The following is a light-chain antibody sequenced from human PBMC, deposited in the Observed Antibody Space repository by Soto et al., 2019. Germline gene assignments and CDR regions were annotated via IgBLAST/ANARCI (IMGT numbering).Light chain of an antibody. V-gene: IGKV1-39*01. CDR3: QESYSTPLA. J-gene: IGKJ4*01. CDR1: QNINIF. Sequence: DIRVTHSPSSLSTFVGDRCTVTCRTSQNINIFLNWYQQKPGRAPMVVISAASNLESGVPSRFSGRGSGTEFTLTISNLQPGDSALYFCQESYSTPLAFGGGTKV. CDR2: AAS.